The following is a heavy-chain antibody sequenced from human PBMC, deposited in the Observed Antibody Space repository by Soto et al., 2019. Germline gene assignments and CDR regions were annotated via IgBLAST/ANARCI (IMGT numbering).Heavy chain of an antibody. CDR3: ARGRPRFLNYYDTRAGPAEYFQH. CDR1: GGSFSGYY. J-gene: IGHJ1*01. Sequence: QVQLQQWGAGLLKPSETLSLTCAVYGGSFSGYYWSWIRQPPGKGLEWIGEINHSGSTNYNPSLKSRVTISVDTSKNQFSLKLSSVTAADTAVYYCARGRPRFLNYYDTRAGPAEYFQHWGQGTLVTVSS. D-gene: IGHD3-22*01. V-gene: IGHV4-34*01. CDR2: INHSGST.